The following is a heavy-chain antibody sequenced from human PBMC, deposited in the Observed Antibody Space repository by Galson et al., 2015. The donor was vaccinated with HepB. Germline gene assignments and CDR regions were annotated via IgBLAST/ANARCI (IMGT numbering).Heavy chain of an antibody. D-gene: IGHD3-16*01. V-gene: IGHV3-30*18. Sequence: SLRLSCAASGFTFSSYGMHWVRQAPGKGLEWVAVISYDGGNKYYGDSVKGRFTISRDNSQNTLHLQMNSLRAEDSAVYYCAKEWMRRGSYIQSFYHYGMPVWGHGTTVTVSS. CDR2: ISYDGGNK. CDR3: AKEWMRRGSYIQSFYHYGMPV. J-gene: IGHJ6*02. CDR1: GFTFSSYG.